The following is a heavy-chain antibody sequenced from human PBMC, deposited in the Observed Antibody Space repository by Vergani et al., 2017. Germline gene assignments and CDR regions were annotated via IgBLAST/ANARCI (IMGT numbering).Heavy chain of an antibody. V-gene: IGHV3-21*01. Sequence: EVQLVESGGGLVKTGGSLRLSCAASGFTFSSYSMNWVRQAPGKGLEWVSSISSSSSYIYYADSVKGRFTISRDNAKNSLYLQMNSLRAEDTAVYYCARDEGVRWFGELENEDYWGQGTLVTVSS. CDR1: GFTFSSYS. CDR3: ARDEGVRWFGELENEDY. J-gene: IGHJ4*02. CDR2: ISSSSSYI. D-gene: IGHD3-10*01.